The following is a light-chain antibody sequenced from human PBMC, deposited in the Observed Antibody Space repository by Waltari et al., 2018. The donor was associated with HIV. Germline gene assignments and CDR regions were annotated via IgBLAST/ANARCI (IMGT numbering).Light chain of an antibody. CDR3: QHRYNWLT. V-gene: IGKV3-11*01. J-gene: IGKJ4*01. Sequence: ELVLTQSPATLSLSPGDRATLSCRASQRVIRYLAWYQQKPGQAPRLLIYDASNRATGIPARFSGSGSATDFTLTISSLEPEDFAVYYCQHRYNWLTFGGGTKVEIK. CDR2: DAS. CDR1: QRVIRY.